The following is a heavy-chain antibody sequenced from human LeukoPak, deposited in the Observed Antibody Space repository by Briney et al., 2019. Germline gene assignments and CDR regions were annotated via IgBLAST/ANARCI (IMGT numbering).Heavy chain of an antibody. CDR3: AREFSGVSSSSAEYYYYMDV. CDR1: GYTFTSYG. CDR2: INTDNGNT. J-gene: IGHJ6*03. D-gene: IGHD6-6*01. V-gene: IGHV1-18*01. Sequence: GGSVTVSCKASGYTFTSYGISWVRQAPGQGLEWMGWINTDNGNTNYAQKLQGRVTMTTDTPTSTVYMELRNLRSDDTAVYYCAREFSGVSSSSAEYYYYMDVWGKGTTVTVSS.